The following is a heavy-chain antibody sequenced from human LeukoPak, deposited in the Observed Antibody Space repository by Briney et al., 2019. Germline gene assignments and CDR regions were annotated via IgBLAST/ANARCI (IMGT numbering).Heavy chain of an antibody. Sequence: GESLKISCKGSGYSFTSYWISWVRQMPGKGLEWMGIIYPGDSDTRYSPSFQGQVTISADKSISTAYLQWSSLKASDTAMYYCARWGYDILTGYYGESDYWGQGNLVTVSS. CDR3: ARWGYDILTGYYGESDY. J-gene: IGHJ4*02. CDR2: IYPGDSDT. D-gene: IGHD3-9*01. CDR1: GYSFTSYW. V-gene: IGHV5-51*01.